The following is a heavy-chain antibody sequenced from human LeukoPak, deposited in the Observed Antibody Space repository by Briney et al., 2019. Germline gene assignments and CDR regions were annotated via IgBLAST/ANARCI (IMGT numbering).Heavy chain of an antibody. J-gene: IGHJ6*04. CDR3: ARGGLLRFGINKYYYRMDV. Sequence: SVKVSCKASGYIFTSYAISWVRQAPGQGLEWMGGIIPVSLTADYAQNLQGRVTITANKSTSTAYMEPRSLRSEDTAVYYCARGGLLRFGINKYYYRMDVWGKGTTVTVSS. CDR1: GYIFTSYA. V-gene: IGHV1-69*06. D-gene: IGHD3-10*01. CDR2: IIPVSLTA.